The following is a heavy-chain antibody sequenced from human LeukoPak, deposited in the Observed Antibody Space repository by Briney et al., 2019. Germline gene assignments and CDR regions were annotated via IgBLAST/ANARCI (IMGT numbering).Heavy chain of an antibody. Sequence: GASVKVSCKASGYTFTSYGISWVRQAPGQGLEWMGWISAYNDDTNYAQKLQGRVTMTTDTSTSTAYMELRSLRSDDTAVYFCARGGGILATPLIDYWGQGTLVTVSS. V-gene: IGHV1-18*04. CDR3: ARGGGILATPLIDY. CDR2: ISAYNDDT. CDR1: GYTFTSYG. D-gene: IGHD5-12*01. J-gene: IGHJ4*02.